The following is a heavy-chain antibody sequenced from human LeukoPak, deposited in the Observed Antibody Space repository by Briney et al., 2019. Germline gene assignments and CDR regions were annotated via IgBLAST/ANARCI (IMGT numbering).Heavy chain of an antibody. V-gene: IGHV3-30-3*01. D-gene: IGHD1-26*01. CDR1: GFTFSSYA. CDR2: ISYDGSNK. Sequence: GGSLRLSCAASGFTFSSYAMHWVRQAPGKGLEWVAVISYDGSNKYYADSVKGRFTISRDNSKNTLYLQMNSLRAEDTAVYYCARGVGATGIGYWGQGTLVTVSS. J-gene: IGHJ4*02. CDR3: ARGVGATGIGY.